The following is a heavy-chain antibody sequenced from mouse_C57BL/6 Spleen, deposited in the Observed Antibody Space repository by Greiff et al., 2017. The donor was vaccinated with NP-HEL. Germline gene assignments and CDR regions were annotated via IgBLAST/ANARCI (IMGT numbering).Heavy chain of an antibody. CDR1: GYSITSGYY. J-gene: IGHJ2*01. CDR3: AREDGYYDFDY. V-gene: IGHV3-6*01. D-gene: IGHD2-3*01. CDR2: ISYDGSN. Sequence: EVKLQESGPGLVKPSQSLSLTCSVTGYSITSGYYWNWIRQFPGNKLEWMGYISYDGSNNYNPSLKNRISITRDTSKNQFFLKLNSVTTEDTATYYCAREDGYYDFDYWGQGTTLTVSS.